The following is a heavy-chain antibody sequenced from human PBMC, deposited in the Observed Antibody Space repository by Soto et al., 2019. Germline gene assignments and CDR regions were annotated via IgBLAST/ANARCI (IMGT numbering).Heavy chain of an antibody. CDR3: ARMVGYYGSGSYVTSSRGMDV. CDR2: INHSGST. J-gene: IGHJ6*02. V-gene: IGHV4-34*01. Sequence: SETLSLTCAVYGGSFIGYYWSWIRQPPGKGLEWIGEINHSGSTNYNPSLKSRVTISVDTSKNQFSLKLSSVTAADTAVYYCARMVGYYGSGSYVTSSRGMDVWGQGTTVTVSS. CDR1: GGSFIGYY. D-gene: IGHD3-10*01.